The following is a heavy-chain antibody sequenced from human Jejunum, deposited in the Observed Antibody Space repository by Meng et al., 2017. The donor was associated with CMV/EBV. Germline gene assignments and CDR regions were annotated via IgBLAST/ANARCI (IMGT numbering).Heavy chain of an antibody. D-gene: IGHD6-19*01. CDR2: IRSRGYGVTR. V-gene: IGHV3-49*04. CDR1: FVGTA. Sequence: FVGTAMTWVRQAPGKGLEWGGFIRSRGYGVTRGYAASVEGRFTISRDDSRSTAYLQMNSLRTEDTGVYFCGRCPRQEWLYNGIDVWGQGTTVTVSS. J-gene: IGHJ6*02. CDR3: GRCPRQEWLYNGIDV.